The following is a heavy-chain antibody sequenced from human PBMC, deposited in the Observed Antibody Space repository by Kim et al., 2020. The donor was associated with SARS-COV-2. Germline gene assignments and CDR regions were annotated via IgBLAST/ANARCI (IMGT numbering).Heavy chain of an antibody. CDR2: ISPSSTTI. V-gene: IGHV3-48*02. CDR3: ASDEGVLRYFDSFDY. D-gene: IGHD3-9*01. Sequence: GGSLRLSCEASGFTFSGSSMNWVRQAPGKGLEWVSYISPSSTTIYYADSVKGRFIISRDNAKNSLYLQMNSLRDEDTAVYYCASDEGVLRYFDSFDYWGQGTLVTVSS. CDR1: GFTFSGSS. J-gene: IGHJ4*02.